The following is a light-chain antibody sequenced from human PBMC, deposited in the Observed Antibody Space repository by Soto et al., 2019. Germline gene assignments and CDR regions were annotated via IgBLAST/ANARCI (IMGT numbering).Light chain of an antibody. Sequence: QSALTQPASVSGSPGQSITASCTGTSSDVGGYNYVSWYQQHPGKAPRLMIYDVTNRPSGVSNRFSGSKSGNTASLTISGLQAEDEADYYCSSYRRGSTYVFGTGTKLTVL. CDR3: SSYRRGSTYV. CDR2: DVT. V-gene: IGLV2-14*01. J-gene: IGLJ1*01. CDR1: SSDVGGYNY.